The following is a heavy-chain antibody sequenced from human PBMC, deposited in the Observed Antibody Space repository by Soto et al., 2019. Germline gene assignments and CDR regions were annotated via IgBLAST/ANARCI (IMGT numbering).Heavy chain of an antibody. V-gene: IGHV4-39*02. CDR2: IYYSGST. D-gene: IGHD3-3*01. CDR1: GGSISSSSYY. Sequence: QLQLQESGPGLVKPSETLSLTCTVSGGSISSSSYYWGWIRQPPGKGLEWIGSIYYSGSTYYNPSLQRRVTIAGDTSKTQFSLKRSSVTAAETAVYYCARDYWSGYLTNPYWFDPWGQGTLVTVSS. CDR3: ARDYWSGYLTNPYWFDP. J-gene: IGHJ5*02.